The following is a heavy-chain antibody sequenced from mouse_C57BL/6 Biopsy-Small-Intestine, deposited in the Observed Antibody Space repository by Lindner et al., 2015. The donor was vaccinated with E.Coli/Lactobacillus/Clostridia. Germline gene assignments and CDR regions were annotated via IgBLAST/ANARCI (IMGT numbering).Heavy chain of an antibody. CDR2: IDPENGDT. CDR1: GFNIKDDY. V-gene: IGHV14-4*01. D-gene: IGHD1-1*01. Sequence: VQLQESGAELVRPGASVKLSCTASGFNIKDDYMHWVKQRPEQGLEWIGWIDPENGDTEYASKFQGKATITADTSSNTAYLQLSSLTSEDTAVYYCTTGVITTVVHFDYWGQGTTLTVSS. CDR3: TTGVITTVVHFDY. J-gene: IGHJ2*01.